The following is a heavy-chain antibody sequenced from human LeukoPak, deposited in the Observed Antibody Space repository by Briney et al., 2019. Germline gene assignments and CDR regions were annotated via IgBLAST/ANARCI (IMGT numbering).Heavy chain of an antibody. CDR3: ARGSASYDILTGYYPLYYFDY. V-gene: IGHV4-59*01. CDR1: GGSISSYY. Sequence: PSETLSLTCTVSGGSISSYYWSWIRQPAGKGLGWIGYIYYSGSTNYNPSLKSRVTISVDTSKNQFSLKLSSVTAADTAVYYCARGSASYDILTGYYPLYYFDYWGQGTLVTVSS. J-gene: IGHJ4*02. D-gene: IGHD3-9*01. CDR2: IYYSGST.